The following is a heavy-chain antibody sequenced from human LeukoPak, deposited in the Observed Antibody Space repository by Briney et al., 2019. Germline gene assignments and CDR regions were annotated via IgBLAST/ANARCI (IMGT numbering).Heavy chain of an antibody. CDR1: GNTFTAYY. J-gene: IGHJ4*02. D-gene: IGHD3-3*01. V-gene: IGHV1-2*02. Sequence: ASVKVSCKASGNTFTAYYMYWVRQAPGQGPEWMGWINPRSGGADYAQNSQGRVSMTRDTSITTAYMEVSRLRSDDTAVYYCARAEWSATTKFDYWGQGTLVTVSS. CDR2: INPRSGGA. CDR3: ARAEWSATTKFDY.